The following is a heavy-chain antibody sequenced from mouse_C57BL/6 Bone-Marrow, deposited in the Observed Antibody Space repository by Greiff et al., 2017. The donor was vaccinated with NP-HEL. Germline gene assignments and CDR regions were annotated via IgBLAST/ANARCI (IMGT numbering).Heavy chain of an antibody. CDR2: IYPGNSDT. V-gene: IGHV1-5*01. J-gene: IGHJ2*01. D-gene: IGHD6-1*01. CDR1: GYTFTSYW. CDR3: TLANLYYFDY. Sequence: EVQLQQSGTVLARPGASVKMSCKTSGYTFTSYWMHWVKQRPGQGLEWIGAIYPGNSDTSYNQTFKGKATLTAVTTASTAYMELSILTNEDSAVYYCTLANLYYFDYGGQGTTLTVSS.